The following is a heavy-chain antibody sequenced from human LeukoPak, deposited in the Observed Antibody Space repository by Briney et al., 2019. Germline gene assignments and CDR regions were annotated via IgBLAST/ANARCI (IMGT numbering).Heavy chain of an antibody. CDR2: MYQDGSEK. D-gene: IGHD3-10*01. Sequence: GGSLRLSCAASGFIFSSYWVTWVRQAPGKGLEWVANMYQDGSEKYYVDSVKGRFTISKDNAKNSLYLQMNSLRAEDTAVYYCAKDHLWFGEHGMDVWGQGTTVTVSS. CDR3: AKDHLWFGEHGMDV. J-gene: IGHJ6*02. V-gene: IGHV3-7*01. CDR1: GFIFSSYW.